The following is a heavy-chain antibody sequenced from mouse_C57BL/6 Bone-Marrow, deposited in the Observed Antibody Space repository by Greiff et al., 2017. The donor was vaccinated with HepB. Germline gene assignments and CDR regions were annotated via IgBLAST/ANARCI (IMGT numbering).Heavy chain of an antibody. J-gene: IGHJ2*01. CDR1: GYTFTDYE. D-gene: IGHD2-12*01. CDR3: TNFYTNYWDY. Sequence: QVHVKQSGAELVRPGASVTLSCKASGYTFTDYEMHWVKQTPVHGLEWIGAIDPETGGTAYNQKFKGKAILTADKSSSTAYMELRSLTSEDSAVYYCTNFYTNYWDYWGQGTTLTVSS. V-gene: IGHV1-15*01. CDR2: IDPETGGT.